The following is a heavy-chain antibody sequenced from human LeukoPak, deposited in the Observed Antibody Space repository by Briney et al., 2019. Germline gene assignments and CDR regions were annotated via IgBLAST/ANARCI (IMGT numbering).Heavy chain of an antibody. CDR3: ARRSTLYSSGRFYFDY. Sequence: ASVRVSCKASGYTFTNYGITWVRQAPGQGLEWMGWISAHDGTRNYALKHEDRVTMTTDTSTSTAYMELRGLRSDDTAVYYCARRSTLYSSGRFYFDYWGQGTLVTVSS. CDR2: ISAHDGTR. V-gene: IGHV1-18*01. D-gene: IGHD6-19*01. J-gene: IGHJ4*02. CDR1: GYTFTNYG.